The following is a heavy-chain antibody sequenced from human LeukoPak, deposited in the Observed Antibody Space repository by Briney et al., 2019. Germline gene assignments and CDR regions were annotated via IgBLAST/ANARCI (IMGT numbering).Heavy chain of an antibody. V-gene: IGHV3-23*01. D-gene: IGHD2-2*01. CDR3: ASGGYCSSTSCYGGMDV. CDR2: ISGSGGST. Sequence: PGGSLRLSCAASGFTFSSYALSWVRQAPGKGLEWVSAISGSGGSTYYADSVKGRFTISRDNSKNTLYLHMNSLRAEDTAVYYCASGGYCSSTSCYGGMDVWGQGTTVTVSS. J-gene: IGHJ6*02. CDR1: GFTFSSYA.